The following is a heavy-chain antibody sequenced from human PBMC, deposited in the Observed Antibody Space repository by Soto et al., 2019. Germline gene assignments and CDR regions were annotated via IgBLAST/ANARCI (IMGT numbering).Heavy chain of an antibody. D-gene: IGHD2-2*01. V-gene: IGHV3-48*01. CDR2: ISSSSSTI. Sequence: PGGSLRLSCAASGFTFSSYSMNWGRQAPGKGLEWVSYISSSSSTIYYADSVKGRFTISRDNAKNSLYLQMNSLRAEDTAVYYSARDPGPDIVVVPAAMFADAFYIWGQGTMVTVSS. J-gene: IGHJ3*02. CDR1: GFTFSSYS. CDR3: ARDPGPDIVVVPAAMFADAFYI.